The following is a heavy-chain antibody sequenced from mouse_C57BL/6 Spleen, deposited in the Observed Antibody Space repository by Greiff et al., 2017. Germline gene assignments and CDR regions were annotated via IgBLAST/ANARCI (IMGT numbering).Heavy chain of an antibody. V-gene: IGHV5-6*01. CDR3: GAHHGYDGGVLAMGY. CDR2: ISSGGSYT. D-gene: IGHD2-2*01. Sequence: EVQLVESGGDLVKPGGSLKLSCAASGFTFSSYGMSWVRQTPDKRLEWVATISSGGSYTYYPDSVKGRFTISRDNAKNTLYLQMSSLKSEDTAMYYCGAHHGYDGGVLAMGYWGQGTSVT. CDR1: GFTFSSYG. J-gene: IGHJ4*01.